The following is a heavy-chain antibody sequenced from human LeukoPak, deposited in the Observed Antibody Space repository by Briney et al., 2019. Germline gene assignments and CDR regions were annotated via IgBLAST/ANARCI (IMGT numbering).Heavy chain of an antibody. D-gene: IGHD6-19*01. CDR3: ARGRVGQWLVDAFDI. V-gene: IGHV3-21*01. CDR2: ISSSSIYI. J-gene: IGHJ3*02. CDR1: RFAFSGYA. Sequence: GGSLRLSCGASRFAFSGYAFHWVRQAPGKGLEWVSSISSSSIYIYYADSLKGRFTISRNNAKNSLYLHIDSLRAEDTAVYYCARGRVGQWLVDAFDIWGQGTMVTVSS.